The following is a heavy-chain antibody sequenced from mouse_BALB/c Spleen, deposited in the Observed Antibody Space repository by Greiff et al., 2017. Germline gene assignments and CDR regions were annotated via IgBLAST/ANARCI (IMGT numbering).Heavy chain of an antibody. CDR1: GFTFSSFG. Sequence: EVQVVESGGGLVQPGGSRKLSCAASGFTFSSFGMHWVRQAPEKGLEWVAYISSGSSTIYYADTVKGRFTISRDNPKNTLFLQMTSLRSEDTAMYYCARSNYRYDWYFDVWGAGTTVTVSS. D-gene: IGHD2-14*01. CDR3: ARSNYRYDWYFDV. V-gene: IGHV5-17*02. CDR2: ISSGSSTI. J-gene: IGHJ1*01.